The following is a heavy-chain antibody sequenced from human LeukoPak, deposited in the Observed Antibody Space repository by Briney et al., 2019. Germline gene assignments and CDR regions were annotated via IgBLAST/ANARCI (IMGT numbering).Heavy chain of an antibody. CDR3: ARASEGIGYFDT. Sequence: VSVIWYDGINNYYADSVKGRFTISRDNSKNTLYLQMNSLRAEDTAVYYCARASEGIGYFDTWGRGSLVTVS. V-gene: IGHV3-33*01. CDR2: IWYDGINN. D-gene: IGHD3-3*01. J-gene: IGHJ4*02.